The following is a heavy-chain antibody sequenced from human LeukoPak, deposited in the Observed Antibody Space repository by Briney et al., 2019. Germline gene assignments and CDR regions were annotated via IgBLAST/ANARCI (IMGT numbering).Heavy chain of an antibody. J-gene: IGHJ5*02. CDR2: ASTSGST. Sequence: PSETLSLTCSVSGGSISSGSYYWSWIRQPAGKGLEWIGRASTSGSTNYSPSLKSRVTISVDTSKNQFSLKLNSVTAADTAVYYCARGNWNYASFWFDPWGKGTLVTVSS. CDR1: GGSISSGSYY. D-gene: IGHD1-7*01. CDR3: ARGNWNYASFWFDP. V-gene: IGHV4-61*02.